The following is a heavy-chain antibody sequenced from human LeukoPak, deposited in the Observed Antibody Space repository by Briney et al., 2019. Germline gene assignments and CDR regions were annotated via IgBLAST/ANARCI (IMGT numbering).Heavy chain of an antibody. CDR1: GFSFSSNS. V-gene: IGHV3-21*01. J-gene: IGHJ5*02. CDR2: ISSGSTSI. CDR3: ARVTGTTAGDH. Sequence: GGSLRLSCAASGFSFSSNSMDWVRQAPGKGLEWVSTISSGSTSIYYADSVKGRFTISRDNAKNSLYLQMNSLRAEDTAVYYCARVTGTTAGDHWGQGTLVSVSS. D-gene: IGHD1-1*01.